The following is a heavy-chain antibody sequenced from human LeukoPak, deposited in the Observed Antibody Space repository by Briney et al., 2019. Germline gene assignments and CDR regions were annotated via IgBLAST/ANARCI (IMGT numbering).Heavy chain of an antibody. CDR1: GGSISMGSDY. CDR3: ARVSGPFDY. Sequence: SQTLSLTCTVSGGSISMGSDYWSWIRQPAGKGLEWIGRIYTSGSTNYNPSLKSRVTISVDTSKNQFSLKLRSVTAADTAVYYCARVSGPFDYWGQGTLVTVSS. CDR2: IYTSGST. V-gene: IGHV4-61*02. J-gene: IGHJ4*02.